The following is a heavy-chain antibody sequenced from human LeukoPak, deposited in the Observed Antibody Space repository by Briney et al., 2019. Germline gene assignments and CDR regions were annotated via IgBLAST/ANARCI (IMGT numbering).Heavy chain of an antibody. V-gene: IGHV4-34*01. Sequence: PSGTLSLTCAVYGGSFSGYYWSWIRQPPGKGLEWIGEINHSGSTNYNPSLKSRVTISVDTSKNQFSLKLSSVTAAGTAVYYCASRVGATRSIDYWGQGTLVTVSS. CDR3: ASRVGATRSIDY. CDR2: INHSGST. CDR1: GGSFSGYY. D-gene: IGHD1-26*01. J-gene: IGHJ4*02.